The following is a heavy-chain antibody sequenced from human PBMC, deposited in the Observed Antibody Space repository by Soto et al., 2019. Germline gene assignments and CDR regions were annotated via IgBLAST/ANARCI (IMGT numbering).Heavy chain of an antibody. V-gene: IGHV4-59*01. CDR2: IYYSGST. CDR3: ARVGGNSRDPLDY. Sequence: QVQLQESGPGLVKPSETLSLTCTVSGGSISSYYWSWIRQPPGKGLEWLGYIYYSGSTNYNPSLKSRVTISVDTSKNQFSRKLSSVTAADTAVYYCARVGGNSRDPLDYWGQGTLVTVSS. J-gene: IGHJ4*02. D-gene: IGHD3-16*01. CDR1: GGSISSYY.